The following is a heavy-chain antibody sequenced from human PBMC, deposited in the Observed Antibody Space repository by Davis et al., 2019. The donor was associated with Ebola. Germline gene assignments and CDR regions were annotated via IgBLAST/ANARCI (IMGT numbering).Heavy chain of an antibody. V-gene: IGHV5-51*01. CDR2: IYPGDSDT. D-gene: IGHD2-2*03. CDR3: ARRGYCSGNRCPWGWFDP. J-gene: IGHJ5*02. Sequence: GESLKISCKGSGYTFSRYWIGWVRQMPGKGLEWMGIIYPGDSDTSYSPSFQGQVTISVDKSISTAYLQWSSLKASDTAIYYCARRGYCSGNRCPWGWFDPWGQGTPVTVSP. CDR1: GYTFSRYW.